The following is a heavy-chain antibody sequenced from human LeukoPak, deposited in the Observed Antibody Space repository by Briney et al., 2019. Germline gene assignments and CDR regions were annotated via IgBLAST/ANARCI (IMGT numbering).Heavy chain of an antibody. CDR1: GFTFSSYA. CDR2: ISGSGGST. Sequence: GGSLRLSCAASGFTFSSYAMSWVRQAPGKGLEWVSAISGSGGSTYYADSVKGRFTISRDNPKNTLYLQMNSLRAEDTAVYYCAKDREWLHDFNYFDYWGQGTLVTVSS. V-gene: IGHV3-23*01. CDR3: AKDREWLHDFNYFDY. J-gene: IGHJ4*02. D-gene: IGHD3-3*01.